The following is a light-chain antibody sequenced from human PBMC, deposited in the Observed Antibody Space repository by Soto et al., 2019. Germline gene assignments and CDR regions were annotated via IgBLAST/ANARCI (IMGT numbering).Light chain of an antibody. CDR3: QHYTNWPLT. V-gene: IGKV3-15*01. CDR2: DAS. J-gene: IGKJ4*01. Sequence: EIVMTQSPVTLSVSPGERATLSCRASHDVSSRLAWYQQKPGQAPRLLIYDASTRATGLPARFSGRGSGTEFTLTISSLQSEDFAVYYCQHYTNWPLTFGGGTKVDIK. CDR1: HDVSSR.